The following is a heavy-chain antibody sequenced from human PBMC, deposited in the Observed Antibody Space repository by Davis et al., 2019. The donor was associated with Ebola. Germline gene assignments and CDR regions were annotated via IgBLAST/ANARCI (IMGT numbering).Heavy chain of an antibody. V-gene: IGHV3-48*03. CDR1: GFTFSTFE. CDR3: ARERVAALGNWFDP. J-gene: IGHJ5*02. D-gene: IGHD3-10*01. CDR2: ISASGTTI. Sequence: PGGSLRLSFSASGFTFSTFEMDWVPHAPGKGLEWIAYISASGTTIYYAASVTGRFTISRENAKNSLFLQMNSLRADETAVYYCARERVAALGNWFDPWGQGTRVTVSS.